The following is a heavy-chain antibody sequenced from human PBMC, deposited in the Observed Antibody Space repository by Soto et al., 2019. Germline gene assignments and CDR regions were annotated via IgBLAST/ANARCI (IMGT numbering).Heavy chain of an antibody. Sequence: ASVKVSCKASGYTFTGYYIHWVRQAPGQRLEGLGWINPNKGDTNEAQKFQGRVLMTRDTSTITAYMELSSLRFDEDKALYYCARGRYLDSSDYWLANLPFDHWGLGTLVTVSS. CDR2: INPNKGDT. CDR1: GYTFTGYY. CDR3: ARGRYLDSSDYWLANLPFDH. J-gene: IGHJ4*02. D-gene: IGHD3-22*01. V-gene: IGHV1-2*02.